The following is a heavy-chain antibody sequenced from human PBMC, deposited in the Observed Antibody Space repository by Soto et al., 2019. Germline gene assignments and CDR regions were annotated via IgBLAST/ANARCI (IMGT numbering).Heavy chain of an antibody. Sequence: EVQLLESGGGLVQPGGSLRLSCAASGFSFSSYAMSWVRQAPGKGLEWVSAISGSGGSADYADSVKGRFTFSRDTSKDTLYLQMNSLRDEDTAVYYCAKQWEAQGYVDVWGKGTTVTVSS. CDR3: AKQWEAQGYVDV. D-gene: IGHD1-26*01. J-gene: IGHJ6*03. CDR2: ISGSGGSA. CDR1: GFSFSSYA. V-gene: IGHV3-23*01.